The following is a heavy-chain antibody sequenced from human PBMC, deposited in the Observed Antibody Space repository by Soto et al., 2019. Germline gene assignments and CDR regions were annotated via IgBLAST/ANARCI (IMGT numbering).Heavy chain of an antibody. CDR1: GGXISSXNX. CDR2: IYHSGST. Sequence: QVQLQESGPGLVXXSGTXSLTCAVSGGXISSXNXWSWVRQPPGKGLEWIGEIYHSGSTNYNPSLKSRVTISVDKSKNQFSLKLSSVTAADTAVYYCAXTGLTDGDYGYWGQGTLVTVSS. V-gene: IGHV4-4*02. J-gene: IGHJ4*02. D-gene: IGHD4-17*01. CDR3: AXTGLTDGDYGY.